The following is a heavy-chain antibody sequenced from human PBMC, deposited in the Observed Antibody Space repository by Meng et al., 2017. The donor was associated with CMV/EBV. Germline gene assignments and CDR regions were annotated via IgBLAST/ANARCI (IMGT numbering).Heavy chain of an antibody. CDR1: GFTFSSYS. J-gene: IGHJ4*02. V-gene: IGHV3-21*01. CDR2: ISSSSSYI. D-gene: IGHD2-2*01. Sequence: GGSLRLSCAASGFTFSSYSMNWVRQAPGKGLEWVSSISSSSSYIYYADSVKGRFTISRDNAKNSLYLQMNSLRAEDTAVYYCARDLGAQGGYQLKSGDGDVFFDYWGQGTLVTVSS. CDR3: ARDLGAQGGYQLKSGDGDVFFDY.